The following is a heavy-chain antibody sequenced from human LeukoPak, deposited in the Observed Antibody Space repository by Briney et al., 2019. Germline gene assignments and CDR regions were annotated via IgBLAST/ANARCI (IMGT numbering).Heavy chain of an antibody. CDR1: GFTFSSYW. V-gene: IGHV3-7*01. Sequence: GGSLRLSCAASGFTFSSYWMSWVRQAPGKGLEWVANIKQDGSEKYYVGSVKGRFTISRDNAKNSLYLQMNSLRAEDTAVYYCARTIFGVIFDYWGQGTLVTVSS. CDR2: IKQDGSEK. CDR3: ARTIFGVIFDY. J-gene: IGHJ4*02. D-gene: IGHD3-3*01.